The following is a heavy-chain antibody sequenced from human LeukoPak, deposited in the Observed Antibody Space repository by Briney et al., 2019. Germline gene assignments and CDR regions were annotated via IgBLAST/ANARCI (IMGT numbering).Heavy chain of an antibody. D-gene: IGHD6-13*01. Sequence: SETLSLTCTVSGGSISSYSWSWIRQPPGKGLEWIGSIYYSGDTYYNPSLRSRVTISVDTSKNQFSLKLTSVTAADTAVYYCAGGSAAAGPTHNWFGPWGQGTLVTVPS. J-gene: IGHJ5*02. CDR1: GGSISSYS. V-gene: IGHV4-59*05. CDR2: IYYSGDT. CDR3: AGGSAAAGPTHNWFGP.